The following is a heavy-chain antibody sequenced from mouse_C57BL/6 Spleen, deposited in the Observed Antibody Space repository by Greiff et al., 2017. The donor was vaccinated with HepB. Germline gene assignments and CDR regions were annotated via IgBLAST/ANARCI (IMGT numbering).Heavy chain of an antibody. Sequence: QVHVKQPGAELVKPGASVKLSCKASGYTFTSYWMQWVKQRPGQGLEWIGEIDPSDSYTNYNQKFKGKATLTVDTSSSTAYMQLSSLTSEDSAVYYCARAYYSNSFAYWGQGTLVTVSA. V-gene: IGHV1-50*01. CDR3: ARAYYSNSFAY. CDR1: GYTFTSYW. J-gene: IGHJ3*01. CDR2: IDPSDSYT. D-gene: IGHD2-5*01.